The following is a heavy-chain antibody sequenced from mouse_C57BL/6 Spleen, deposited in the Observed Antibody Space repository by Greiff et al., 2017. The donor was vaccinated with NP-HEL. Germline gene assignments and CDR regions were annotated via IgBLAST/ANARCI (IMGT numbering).Heavy chain of an antibody. CDR1: GYTFTDYE. V-gene: IGHV1-15*01. J-gene: IGHJ2*01. CDR3: TRAATTVVASDY. CDR2: IDPETGGT. D-gene: IGHD1-1*01. Sequence: QVQLKQSGAELVRPGASVTLSCKASGYTFTDYEMHWVKQTPVHGLEWIGAIDPETGGTAYNQKFKGKAILTADKSSSTAYMELRSLTSEDSAVYCFTRAATTVVASDYWGHGPTLTF.